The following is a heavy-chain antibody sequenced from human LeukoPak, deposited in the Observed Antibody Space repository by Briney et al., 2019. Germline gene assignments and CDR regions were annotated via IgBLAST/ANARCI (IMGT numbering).Heavy chain of an antibody. J-gene: IGHJ4*02. CDR2: ISYDGSNK. D-gene: IGHD6-6*01. CDR3: ARGGMAARPGSDY. CDR1: GFTFSSYA. Sequence: GGSLRLSCAASGFTFSSYAMHWVRQAPGKGLEWVAVISYDGSNKYYADSVKGRFTISRDNSKNTLYLQMNSLRAEDTAVYYCARGGMAARPGSDYWGQGTLVTVSS. V-gene: IGHV3-30-3*01.